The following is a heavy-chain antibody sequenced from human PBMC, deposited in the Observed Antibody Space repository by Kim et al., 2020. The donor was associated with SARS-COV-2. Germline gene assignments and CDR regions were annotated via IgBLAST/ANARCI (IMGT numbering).Heavy chain of an antibody. CDR2: TYYRSKWFN. D-gene: IGHD2-21*02. CDR3: ARAVSADWNY. Sequence: SQTLSLTCAISGDSVSSNSATWHWIRQSPSRGLEWLGRTYYRSKWFNDYAVSLQSRLTISPDTFKNHLSLQLNSVTPEDTAVYYCARAVSADWNYWGQGTQVTVSS. J-gene: IGHJ4*02. V-gene: IGHV6-1*01. CDR1: GDSVSSNSAT.